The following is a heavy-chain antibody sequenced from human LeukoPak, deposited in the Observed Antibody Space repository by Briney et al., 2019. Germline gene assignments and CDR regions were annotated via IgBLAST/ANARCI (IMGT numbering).Heavy chain of an antibody. CDR2: INPSTSST. V-gene: IGHV1-46*01. CDR1: GYTFTSYY. Sequence: ASVKVFCKASGYTFTSYYVHWVRQAPGQGLEWMGMINPSTSSTSYAQKFQGRVTMTRDTSTSTVYMELSSLRSEDTAVYYCARDQHYQLPFDYWGRGTLVTVSS. D-gene: IGHD2-2*01. J-gene: IGHJ4*02. CDR3: ARDQHYQLPFDY.